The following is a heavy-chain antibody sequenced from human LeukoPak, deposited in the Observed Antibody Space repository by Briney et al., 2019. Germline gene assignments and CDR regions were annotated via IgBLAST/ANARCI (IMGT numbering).Heavy chain of an antibody. J-gene: IGHJ4*02. CDR1: GGTFSSYA. CDR2: IIPIFGTA. Sequence: SVKVSCKATGGTFSSYAISWVRQAPGQGLEWMGGIIPIFGTANYAQKFQGRVTITADESTSTAYMELSSLRSEDTAVYYCARGPLGGSYYVDWGQGTLVTVSS. CDR3: ARGPLGGSYYVD. V-gene: IGHV1-69*01. D-gene: IGHD1-26*01.